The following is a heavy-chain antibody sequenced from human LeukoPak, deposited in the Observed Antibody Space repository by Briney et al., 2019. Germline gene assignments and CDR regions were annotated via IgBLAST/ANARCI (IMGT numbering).Heavy chain of an antibody. CDR1: GFTFSRHG. D-gene: IGHD1-26*01. Sequence: GGSLRLSCAASGFTFSRHGMHWVRQAPGKGLEWVALIWYDGSNKYYADSVKGRFTISRDNFKNTLYLQLNSLRAEDTAVYYCGRLSGSYFDCWGQGTLVTVSS. V-gene: IGHV3-33*01. CDR2: IWYDGSNK. CDR3: GRLSGSYFDC. J-gene: IGHJ4*02.